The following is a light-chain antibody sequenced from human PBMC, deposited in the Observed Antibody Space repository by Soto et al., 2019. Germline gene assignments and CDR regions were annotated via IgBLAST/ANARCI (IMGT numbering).Light chain of an antibody. CDR2: GAS. CDR3: QQSHNSPLT. V-gene: IGKV3-15*01. Sequence: EIVRTQSPATLSLSPGERAALSCRASQSINSELAWYQQKPGQPPRLLIYGASTRATGFPARFTGSESGSEFARTISVLQYEDVEVYYCQQSHNSPLTFGQGTRLEI. CDR1: QSINSE. J-gene: IGKJ2*01.